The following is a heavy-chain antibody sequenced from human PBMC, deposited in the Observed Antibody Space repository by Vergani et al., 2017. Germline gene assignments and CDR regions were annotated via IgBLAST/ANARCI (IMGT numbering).Heavy chain of an antibody. CDR2: IGKDGINT. Sequence: QVQLVESAGGVVQPGGSLGLSCAASGFTFSNFGMHWIRQAPGKGREWLAYIGKDGINTRYRDAVKGRFTVSRDNSKDILYLQIDSLRSEDTALYYCAKYLRDSTDGLPNSWGAGTLVIVSS. CDR1: GFTFSNFG. J-gene: IGHJ4*02. D-gene: IGHD2-21*02. V-gene: IGHV3-30*02. CDR3: AKYLRDSTDGLPNS.